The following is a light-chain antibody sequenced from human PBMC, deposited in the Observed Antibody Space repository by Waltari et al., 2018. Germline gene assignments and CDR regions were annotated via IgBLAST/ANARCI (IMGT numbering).Light chain of an antibody. V-gene: IGKV1-9*01. CDR3: QDLNDFPFT. CDR2: ATF. J-gene: IGKJ2*01. CDR1: QGISSY. Sequence: IQLTQSPSSLSASVGDRVTITCRASQGISSYLAWYQQKPGQVPKLLIYATFTLQTGVPSRFSGSGSGTDFTLTISSLQPEDFATYYCQDLNDFPFTFGQGTKLEI.